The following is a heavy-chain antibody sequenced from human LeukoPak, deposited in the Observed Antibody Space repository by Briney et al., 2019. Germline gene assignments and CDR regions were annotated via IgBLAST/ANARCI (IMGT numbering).Heavy chain of an antibody. J-gene: IGHJ3*02. CDR3: ARGSSRSPRDAFDI. Sequence: GGSLRLSRAASGFTFSDYYMSWIRQAPGKGLEWVSYISSSGSTIYYADSVKGRFTISRDNAKNSLYLQMNSLRAEDTAVYYCARGSSRSPRDAFDIWGQGTMVTVSS. CDR2: ISSSGSTI. CDR1: GFTFSDYY. V-gene: IGHV3-11*01.